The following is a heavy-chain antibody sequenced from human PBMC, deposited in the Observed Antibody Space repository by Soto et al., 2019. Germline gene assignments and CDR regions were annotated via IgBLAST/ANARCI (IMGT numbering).Heavy chain of an antibody. CDR2: IYYSGST. D-gene: IGHD5-18*01. CDR3: AREGRTGYTFGLDY. Sequence: QVQLQESGPGLVKPSQTLSLTCTVSGGSISSGGYYWSWIRQHPGKGLEWIGYIYYSGSTYYNPSLKSRVTRSVDTSKNQFSPKLNSVTAADTAVYYCAREGRTGYTFGLDYWGQGTLVTVSS. J-gene: IGHJ4*02. V-gene: IGHV4-31*03. CDR1: GGSISSGGYY.